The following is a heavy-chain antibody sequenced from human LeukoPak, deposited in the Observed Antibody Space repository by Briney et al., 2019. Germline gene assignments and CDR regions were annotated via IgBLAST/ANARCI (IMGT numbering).Heavy chain of an antibody. CDR1: GFTFSSYS. Sequence: PGGSLRLSCAASGFTFSSYSMNWVRQAPGKGLEWVSYISSSSSTIYYADSVKGRFTISRDNAKNSLYPQMNSLRAEDTAVYYCARGYDDFWSGYYRAFDYWGQGTLVTVSS. D-gene: IGHD3-3*01. CDR3: ARGYDDFWSGYYRAFDY. V-gene: IGHV3-48*01. CDR2: ISSSSSTI. J-gene: IGHJ4*02.